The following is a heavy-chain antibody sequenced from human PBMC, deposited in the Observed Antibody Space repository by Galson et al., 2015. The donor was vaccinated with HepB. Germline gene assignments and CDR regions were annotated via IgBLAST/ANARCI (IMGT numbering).Heavy chain of an antibody. Sequence: SVKVSCKASGYTFTSYYMHWVRQAPGQGLEWMGIINPSGGSTSYAQKFQGRVTMTRDTSTSTVYMELSSLRSEDTAVYYCARDIKFGYSYGPGHAFDIWGQGTMVTVSS. J-gene: IGHJ3*02. D-gene: IGHD5-18*01. CDR3: ARDIKFGYSYGPGHAFDI. CDR1: GYTFTSYY. CDR2: INPSGGST. V-gene: IGHV1-46*01.